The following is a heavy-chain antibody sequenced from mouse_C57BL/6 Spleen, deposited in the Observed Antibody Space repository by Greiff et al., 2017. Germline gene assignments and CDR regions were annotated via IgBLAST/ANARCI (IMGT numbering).Heavy chain of an antibody. D-gene: IGHD1-1*01. J-gene: IGHJ4*01. CDR2: INPNNGGT. V-gene: IGHV1-18*01. CDR1: GYTFTDYN. Sequence: EVKLLESGPELVKPGASVKIPCKASGYTFTDYNMDWVKQSHGKSLEWIGDINPNNGGTIYNQKFKGKATLTVDKSSSTAYMELRSLTSEDTAVYYCARRRVVATKGMAMDYWGQGTSGTVSS. CDR3: ARRRVVATKGMAMDY.